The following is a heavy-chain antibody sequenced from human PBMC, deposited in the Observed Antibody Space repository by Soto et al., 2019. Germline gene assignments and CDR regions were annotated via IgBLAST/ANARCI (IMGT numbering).Heavy chain of an antibody. V-gene: IGHV1-69*12. CDR2: IIPIFGTA. CDR1: GGTFSSYA. Sequence: QVQLVQSGAEVKKPGSSVKGSCKASGGTFSSYAISWVRQAPGQGLEWMGGIIPIFGTANYAQKFQGRVTITADESTSTDYMELSSLRSEDTAVYYCARAPDSSGYYFNDAFDIWGQGTMVTVSS. J-gene: IGHJ3*02. CDR3: ARAPDSSGYYFNDAFDI. D-gene: IGHD3-22*01.